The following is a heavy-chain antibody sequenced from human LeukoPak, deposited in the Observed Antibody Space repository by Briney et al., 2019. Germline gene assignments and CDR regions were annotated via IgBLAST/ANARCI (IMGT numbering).Heavy chain of an antibody. CDR1: GGSISSSSYY. CDR2: IYYSGST. CDR3: RAAGWELLLSPDY. D-gene: IGHD1-26*01. Sequence: SETLSLTCAVSGGSISSSSYYWGWIRQPPGKGLEWIESIYYSGSTYYNPSLKRRVTISVDTSKNQFSLKLSSVTAADTAVYYCRAAGWELLLSPDYWGQGTLVTVSS. J-gene: IGHJ4*02. V-gene: IGHV4-39*07.